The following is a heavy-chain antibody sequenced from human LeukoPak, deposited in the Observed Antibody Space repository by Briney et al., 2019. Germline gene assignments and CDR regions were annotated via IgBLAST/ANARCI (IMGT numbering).Heavy chain of an antibody. V-gene: IGHV4-39*01. Sequence: SETLSLTCTVSGGSISSSRYYWRWLRQPPGRVLEWNGSVYYSGDTYYNPSLKSRRATISVDTSKNQFSLRLSSLTAADTAVYYCARHQWHYYYYMGVWGKGSTVTVSS. CDR3: ARHQWHYYYYMGV. CDR2: VYYSGDT. D-gene: IGHD6-19*01. CDR1: GGSISSSRYY. J-gene: IGHJ6*03.